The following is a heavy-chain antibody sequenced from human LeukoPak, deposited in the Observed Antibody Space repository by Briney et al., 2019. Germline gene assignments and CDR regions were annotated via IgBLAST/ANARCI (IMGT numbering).Heavy chain of an antibody. Sequence: PGGSLRLSCAASRFTFSRYWMHWVRQAPGKGLVWVSRINSDGISTSYADSVKGRFTISRDNAKNTLCLQMNSLRAEDTAVYYCARDGNYYDSSGPADYWGQGTLVTVSS. V-gene: IGHV3-74*01. D-gene: IGHD3-22*01. J-gene: IGHJ4*02. CDR1: RFTFSRYW. CDR3: ARDGNYYDSSGPADY. CDR2: INSDGIST.